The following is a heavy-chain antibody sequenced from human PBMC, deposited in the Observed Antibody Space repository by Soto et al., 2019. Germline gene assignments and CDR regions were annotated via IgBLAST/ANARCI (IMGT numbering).Heavy chain of an antibody. D-gene: IGHD5-12*01. V-gene: IGHV3-11*01. CDR3: ESDPKRRDGYHFDS. CDR1: GFIFTDYS. CDR2: ISNGDETT. Sequence: QVQLVESGGGLVEPGGSLRLSCEASGFIFTDYSRTWIRQSPGTGLEWFSYISNGDETTHYADSVKGGFIVSRDNAKKVLFLQRSGMRVDDTAVYYGESDPKRRDGYHFDSWGRGALVTVYS. J-gene: IGHJ4*02.